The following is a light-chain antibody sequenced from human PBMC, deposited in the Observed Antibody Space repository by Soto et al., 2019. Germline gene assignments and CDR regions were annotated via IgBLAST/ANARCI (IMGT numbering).Light chain of an antibody. Sequence: DIQMTQSPSSLSASVGDRVTITCRASQGISSFVAWYQQKPGKVPSLLISGASTLQSGVPSRFSGSGSGTDFTLTITSLKPEDVATYYCQKYSSVMTFGQVTRLEIK. J-gene: IGKJ5*01. CDR3: QKYSSVMT. CDR2: GAS. V-gene: IGKV1-27*01. CDR1: QGISSF.